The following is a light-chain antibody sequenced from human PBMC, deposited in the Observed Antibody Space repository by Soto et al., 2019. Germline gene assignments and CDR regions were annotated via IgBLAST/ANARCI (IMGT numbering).Light chain of an antibody. V-gene: IGLV2-11*01. J-gene: IGLJ1*01. CDR3: SSYAGSNSFV. CDR1: SSDVGGYNY. Sequence: QSALTQPRSASGSPGQSITISCTGTSSDVGGYNYVSWYQQHPAKAPKLIIFDVSKRPSGVPNRFSGSKSGNTASLTISGLRAEDEADYYCSSYAGSNSFVFGTGTKLTVL. CDR2: DVS.